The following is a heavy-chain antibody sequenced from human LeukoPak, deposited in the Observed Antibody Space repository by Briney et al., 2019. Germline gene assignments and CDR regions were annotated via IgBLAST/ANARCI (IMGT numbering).Heavy chain of an antibody. D-gene: IGHD5-24*01. CDR2: IYSGGST. CDR1: GFTVSSNY. Sequence: PGGSLRLSCAASGFTVSSNYMSWVRQAPGEGLEWVSVIYSGGSTYYADSVKGRFTISRDNSKNTLYLQMNSLRAEDTAVYYCARESRTVQMATSIHGHWFDPWGQGTLVTVSS. V-gene: IGHV3-53*01. CDR3: ARESRTVQMATSIHGHWFDP. J-gene: IGHJ5*02.